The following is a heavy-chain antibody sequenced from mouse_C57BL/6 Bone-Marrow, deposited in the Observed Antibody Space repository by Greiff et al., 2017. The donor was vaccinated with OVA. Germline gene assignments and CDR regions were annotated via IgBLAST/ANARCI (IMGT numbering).Heavy chain of an antibody. D-gene: IGHD2-5*01. V-gene: IGHV5-12*01. J-gene: IGHJ2*01. CDR1: GFTFSDYY. CDR2: ISNGGGST. CDR3: SNYVDYFDY. Sequence: EVKLVESGGGLVQPGGSLKLSCAASGFTFSDYYMYWVRQTPEKRLEWVAYISNGGGSTYYPDTVKGRFTISRDNAKNTLYLQMSRLKSEDTAMYYCSNYVDYFDYWGQGTTLTVSS.